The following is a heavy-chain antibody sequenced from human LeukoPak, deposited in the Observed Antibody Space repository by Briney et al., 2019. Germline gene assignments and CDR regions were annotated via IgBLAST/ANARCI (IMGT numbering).Heavy chain of an antibody. V-gene: IGHV3-30*02. Sequence: GGSLRLSCAASGFTFSSYGLHWVRQAPGKGLEWVAFIRYDGNNKHYADSMKGRFTISRDNSKNTLYLQMNSLRAEDTAVYYCAKEGPWPQVGDYWGQGTLVTVSS. CDR1: GFTFSSYG. CDR3: AKEGPWPQVGDY. CDR2: IRYDGNNK. D-gene: IGHD1-26*01. J-gene: IGHJ4*02.